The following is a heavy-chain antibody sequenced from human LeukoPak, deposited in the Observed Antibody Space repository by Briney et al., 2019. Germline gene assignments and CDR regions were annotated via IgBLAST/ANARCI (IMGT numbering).Heavy chain of an antibody. Sequence: ASVKVSCKVSGYTLTELSMHWVRQAPGKGLEWMGGFDPEDGETIYAQKFQGRVTMTEDTSTDTAYMELSSLRSEDTAVYYCARGGAATSYYYYYMDVWGKGTTVTISS. CDR1: GYTLTELS. V-gene: IGHV1-24*01. CDR2: FDPEDGET. J-gene: IGHJ6*03. CDR3: ARGGAATSYYYYYMDV. D-gene: IGHD6-25*01.